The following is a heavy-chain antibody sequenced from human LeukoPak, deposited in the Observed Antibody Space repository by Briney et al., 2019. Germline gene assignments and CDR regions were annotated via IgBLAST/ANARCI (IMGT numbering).Heavy chain of an antibody. Sequence: GGSLRLSCAASEFTFSSYAMSWVRQAPGKGLEWVSAISGSGGSTYYADSVKGRFTISRDNSKNTLYLQMNSLRAEDTAVYYCAKSFGRWELLFWLLDYWGQGTLVTVSS. CDR1: EFTFSSYA. V-gene: IGHV3-23*01. J-gene: IGHJ4*02. CDR3: AKSFGRWELLFWLLDY. D-gene: IGHD1-26*01. CDR2: ISGSGGST.